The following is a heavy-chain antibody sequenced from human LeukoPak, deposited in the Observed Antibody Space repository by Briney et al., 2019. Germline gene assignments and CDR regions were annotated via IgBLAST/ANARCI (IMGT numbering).Heavy chain of an antibody. D-gene: IGHD3-22*01. CDR2: IYPGDSDT. V-gene: IGHV5-51*01. CDR1: GYSFTSYW. CDR3: ARHGSMNYYYDSSGYYHTFDY. J-gene: IGHJ4*02. Sequence: GESLKISCKGSGYSFTSYWIGWVRQMPGKGLEWMGIIYPGDSDTGYSPSFQGQVTISADKSISTAYLQWSSLKASDTAMYYCARHGSMNYYYDSSGYYHTFDYWGQGTLVTVSS.